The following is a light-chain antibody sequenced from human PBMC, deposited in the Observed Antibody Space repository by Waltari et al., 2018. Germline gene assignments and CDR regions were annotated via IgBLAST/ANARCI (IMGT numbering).Light chain of an antibody. CDR3: QQYYSTPKWT. Sequence: DIHMTNSPSSRSASVGERVTITCRASQGISNSLAWYQQKPGKAPKLLLYAASRLESGVPSRFSGSGSWTDYTLTISSLQPEDFATYYCQQYYSTPKWTFGQGTKVEIK. CDR1: QGISNS. J-gene: IGKJ1*01. CDR2: AAS. V-gene: IGKV1-NL1*01.